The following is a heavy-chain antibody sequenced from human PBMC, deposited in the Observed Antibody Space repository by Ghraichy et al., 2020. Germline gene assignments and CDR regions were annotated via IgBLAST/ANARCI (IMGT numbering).Heavy chain of an antibody. CDR3: ARDYYGGNSNDF. CDR2: INTYNDNT. D-gene: IGHD4-23*01. Sequence: ASVKVSCKASGYTFSNYGVTWVRQAPGQGFEWMGWINTYNDNTNYAQKFQGRVSMTTDTSTTTAYLELRSLRSDDTAVYYCARDYYGGNSNDFWGQGTLVTVSS. CDR1: GYTFSNYG. V-gene: IGHV1-18*01. J-gene: IGHJ4*02.